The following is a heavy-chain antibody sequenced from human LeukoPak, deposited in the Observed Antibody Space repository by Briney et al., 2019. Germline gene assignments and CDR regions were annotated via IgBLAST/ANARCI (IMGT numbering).Heavy chain of an antibody. CDR1: GFTVSSNY. Sequence: GGSLRLSCAASGFTVSSNYMNWVRQAPGKGLEWVSYISSSSSTIYYADSVKGRFTISRDNAKNSLYLQMNSLRAEDTAVYYCARDGQGTYSGSYLDWGQGTLVTVSS. CDR2: ISSSSSTI. CDR3: ARDGQGTYSGSYLD. J-gene: IGHJ4*02. D-gene: IGHD1-26*01. V-gene: IGHV3-48*01.